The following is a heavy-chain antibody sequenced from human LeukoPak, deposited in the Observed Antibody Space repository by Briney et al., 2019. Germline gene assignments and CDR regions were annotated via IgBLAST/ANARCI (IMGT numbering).Heavy chain of an antibody. CDR3: ARGSYGGNWIDY. D-gene: IGHD4-23*01. Sequence: PGGSLRLSCAASGFTFSSYSMNWVRQAPGKGLEWVSSISSSSSYIYYADSVKGRFTISRDNAKNSLYLQMNSLRAEDTAVYYCARGSYGGNWIDYWGQGTLVTVSS. CDR2: ISSSSSYI. V-gene: IGHV3-21*04. CDR1: GFTFSSYS. J-gene: IGHJ4*02.